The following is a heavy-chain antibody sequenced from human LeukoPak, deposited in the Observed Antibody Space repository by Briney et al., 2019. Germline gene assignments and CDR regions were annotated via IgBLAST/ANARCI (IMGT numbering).Heavy chain of an antibody. Sequence: PGGSLRLSCAASGFIVSTTYMILVRQAPGKGLEWVSVIYSVGGTYYADSVRGRFTISRDNSKNMLYLQMNSLRAEDTAVYYCASDTPAGEFEYWGQGTLVTVSS. V-gene: IGHV3-53*01. CDR1: GFIVSTTY. CDR2: IYSVGGT. D-gene: IGHD7-27*01. J-gene: IGHJ4*02. CDR3: ASDTPAGEFEY.